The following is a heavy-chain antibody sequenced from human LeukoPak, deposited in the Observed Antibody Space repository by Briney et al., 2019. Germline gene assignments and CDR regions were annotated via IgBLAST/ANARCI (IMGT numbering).Heavy chain of an antibody. Sequence: ASVKVSCKASGYTFTDYYIHWVRQAPGRGLEWMGRIKPNSGGTNYAQNFQDRVTMTRDTSMSTVYMEVSSLTVDDTAVYYCARDLSGVNPFDYWGQGTLVTVSS. CDR2: IKPNSGGT. V-gene: IGHV1-2*02. CDR1: GYTFTDYY. CDR3: ARDLSGVNPFDY. J-gene: IGHJ4*02. D-gene: IGHD2-8*01.